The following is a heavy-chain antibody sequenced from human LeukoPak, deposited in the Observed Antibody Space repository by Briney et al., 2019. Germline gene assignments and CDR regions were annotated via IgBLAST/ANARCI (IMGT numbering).Heavy chain of an antibody. D-gene: IGHD2-15*01. V-gene: IGHV1-46*01. CDR2: INPSGGST. J-gene: IGHJ3*02. CDR3: AREVYCSGGSCYSVIAGDAFDI. CDR1: GYTFTGYY. Sequence: ASVKVSCKASGYTFTGYYMHWVRQAPGQGLEWMGIINPSGGSTSYAQKFQGRVTMTRDTSTSTVYMELSSLRSEDTAVYYCAREVYCSGGSCYSVIAGDAFDIWGQGTMVTVSS.